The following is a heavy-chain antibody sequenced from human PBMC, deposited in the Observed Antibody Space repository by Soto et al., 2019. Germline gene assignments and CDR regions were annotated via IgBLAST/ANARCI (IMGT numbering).Heavy chain of an antibody. CDR1: GGTFSSYA. V-gene: IGHV1-69*13. Sequence: GASVKVSCKASGGTFSSYAISWVRQAPGQGLEWMGGIIPIFGTANYAQKFQGRVTITADESTSTAYMELSSLRSEDTAVYYCATHQYYYGSGSYRPFGAFDIWGQGTMVTVSS. CDR3: ATHQYYYGSGSYRPFGAFDI. J-gene: IGHJ3*02. CDR2: IIPIFGTA. D-gene: IGHD3-10*01.